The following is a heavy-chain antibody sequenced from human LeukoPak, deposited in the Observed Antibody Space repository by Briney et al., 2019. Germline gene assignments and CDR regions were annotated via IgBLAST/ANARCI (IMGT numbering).Heavy chain of an antibody. CDR3: ARALVYCGGDCYFGY. V-gene: IGHV1-69*06. CDR2: IIPIFGTA. CDR1: GYTFTDYD. D-gene: IGHD2-21*02. J-gene: IGHJ4*02. Sequence: SVKVSCKTSGYTFTDYDITWVRQAPGQGLEWMGGIIPIFGTANYAQKFQGRVTITADKSTSTAYMELSSLRSEDTAVYYCARALVYCGGDCYFGYWGQGTLVTVSS.